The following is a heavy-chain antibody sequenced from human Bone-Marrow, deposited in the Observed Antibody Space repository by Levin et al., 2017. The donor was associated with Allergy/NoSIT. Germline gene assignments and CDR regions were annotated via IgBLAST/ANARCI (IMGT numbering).Heavy chain of an antibody. D-gene: IGHD3-3*01. V-gene: IGHV4-39*01. Sequence: SETLSLTCTVSGGSISNTDYYWGWIRQPPGKGLEWIGTIYYSGNTYYNSSLRSRVTISVATSKNQLSLNLRSVTASHTAAYYCARQWAVRGYTFWSGSYADPFDLWGQGTLVTVSS. CDR3: ARQWAVRGYTFWSGSYADPFDL. CDR2: IYYSGNT. J-gene: IGHJ4*02. CDR1: GGSISNTDYY.